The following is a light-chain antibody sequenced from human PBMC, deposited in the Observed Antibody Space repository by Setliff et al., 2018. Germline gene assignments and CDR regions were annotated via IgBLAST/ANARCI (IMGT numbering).Light chain of an antibody. Sequence: LTQPASVSGSPGQSITISCSGTSSDVGSYDLVSWYQQHPGKAPKLIIYAVSDRPSGVSNRFSGSKSGNTASLTISGLQTEDEADYYCNAYTSGSTDVFGTGTKVTVL. CDR2: AVS. J-gene: IGLJ1*01. V-gene: IGLV2-14*03. CDR3: NAYTSGSTDV. CDR1: SSDVGSYDL.